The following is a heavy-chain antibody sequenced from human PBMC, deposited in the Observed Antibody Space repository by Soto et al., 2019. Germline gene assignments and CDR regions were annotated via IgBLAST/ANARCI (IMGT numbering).Heavy chain of an antibody. CDR3: ATSNYGERD. CDR2: VSGSGDST. D-gene: IGHD3-10*01. Sequence: ELQVLESGGGLVQPGGSLRLTCAASGFTLSEYGTSWVRQAPGKGLEWVSFVSGSGDSTYYTDSVKGRFTISRDSSKNTVCLQMNSLRAEDTAVYYCATSNYGERDWGQGSLLTVSS. CDR1: GFTLSEYG. V-gene: IGHV3-23*01. J-gene: IGHJ4*02.